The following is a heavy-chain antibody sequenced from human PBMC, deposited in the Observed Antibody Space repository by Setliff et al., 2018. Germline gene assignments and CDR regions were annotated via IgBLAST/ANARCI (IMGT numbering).Heavy chain of an antibody. Sequence: SETLSLTCTVSGGSISSYYWSWIRQPAGKGLEWIGHIYIGGSDNYNPSLKSRVTMSIATSKNQFSLKLNSVTAAAMAVYSCAREQWLDPPGSYYMDVWAKGTTVTVSS. CDR1: GGSISSYY. J-gene: IGHJ6*03. CDR3: AREQWLDPPGSYYMDV. D-gene: IGHD6-19*01. CDR2: IYIGGSD. V-gene: IGHV4-4*07.